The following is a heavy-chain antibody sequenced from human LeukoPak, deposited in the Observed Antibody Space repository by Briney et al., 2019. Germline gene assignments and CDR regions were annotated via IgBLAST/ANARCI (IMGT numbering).Heavy chain of an antibody. J-gene: IGHJ4*02. D-gene: IGHD3-9*01. Sequence: SETLSLTCTVSGGSISSYYWSWIRKPPGQGLELIGYIYYSCSSNYNPSLKGRIPISVDTYKNQFSLKLSLVTASDTDVDLCARSPYFDWLPNGYYFDYWGQGTLVTVSS. V-gene: IGHV4-59*01. CDR2: IYYSCSS. CDR1: GGSISSYY. CDR3: ARSPYFDWLPNGYYFDY.